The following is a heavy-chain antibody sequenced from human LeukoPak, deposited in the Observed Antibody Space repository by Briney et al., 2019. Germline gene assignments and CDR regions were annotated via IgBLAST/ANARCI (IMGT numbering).Heavy chain of an antibody. V-gene: IGHV4-39*07. Sequence: SETLSLTCTVSGGSISSSSYYWGWIRQPPGKGLEWIGGIYYSGSTYYNPSLKSRVTISVDTSKNQFSLKLSSVTAADTAVYYCARDFPPPGMVRGVIYYMDVWGKGTTVTISS. J-gene: IGHJ6*03. CDR2: IYYSGST. CDR3: ARDFPPPGMVRGVIYYMDV. D-gene: IGHD3-10*01. CDR1: GGSISSSSYY.